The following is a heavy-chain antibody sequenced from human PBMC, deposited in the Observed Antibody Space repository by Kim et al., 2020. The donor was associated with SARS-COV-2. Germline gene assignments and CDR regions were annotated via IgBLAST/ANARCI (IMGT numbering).Heavy chain of an antibody. CDR3: AREAQLDLSFTPPLDY. D-gene: IGHD6-13*01. Sequence: GGSLRLSCAASGFTFSSYSVNWVRQAPGKGLEWVSSISSSSSYIYYADSVKGRFTISRDNAKNSLYLQMNSLRAEDTAVYYCAREAQLDLSFTPPLDYWGQGTLVTVSS. J-gene: IGHJ4*02. V-gene: IGHV3-21*01. CDR2: ISSSSSYI. CDR1: GFTFSSYS.